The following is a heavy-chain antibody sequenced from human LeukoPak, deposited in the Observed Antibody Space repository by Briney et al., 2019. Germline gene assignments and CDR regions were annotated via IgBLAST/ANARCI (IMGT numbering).Heavy chain of an antibody. V-gene: IGHV4-39*07. CDR2: IYYSGST. D-gene: IGHD1-26*01. CDR3: ARDGGSSRDFDY. Sequence: SETLSLTCTVSGGSISSSSYYWGWIRQPPGKGLEWIGTIYYSGSTYYNPSLKSRVTMSVDTSKDQLSLKLSSVTAADTAVYYCARDGGSSRDFDYWGQGTLVTVSS. J-gene: IGHJ4*02. CDR1: GGSISSSSYY.